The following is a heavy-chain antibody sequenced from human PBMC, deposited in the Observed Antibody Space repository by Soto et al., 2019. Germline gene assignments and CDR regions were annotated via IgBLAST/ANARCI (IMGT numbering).Heavy chain of an antibody. CDR3: SIGSWSAETFHV. Sequence: QVHLVQSGAEVKKPGSSVKVSCKAAGGTFSTYTLIWVRQAPGQGLEWMGRIIPMLNVRNSAQKFQGRVTLTADKSTSTAFMELTRLRSDDTAVYYCSIGSWSAETFHVWGQGTMVTVSS. J-gene: IGHJ3*01. V-gene: IGHV1-69*02. CDR2: IIPMLNVR. D-gene: IGHD6-25*01. CDR1: GGTFSTYT.